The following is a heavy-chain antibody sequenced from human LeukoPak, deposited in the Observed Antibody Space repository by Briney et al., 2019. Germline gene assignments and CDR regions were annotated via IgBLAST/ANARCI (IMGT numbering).Heavy chain of an antibody. CDR1: GYTFTSYD. CDR2: MNPNSGNT. D-gene: IGHD6-13*01. V-gene: IGHV1-8*01. J-gene: IGHJ4*02. Sequence: ASVKVSCKASGYTFTSYDINWVRQATGQGLEWMGWMNPNSGNTGYAQKFQGRITMTRNTSIRTAYMELSSLTSEDTAVYYCARIAAAGNRRLSFWGQGTLVTVSS. CDR3: ARIAAAGNRRLSF.